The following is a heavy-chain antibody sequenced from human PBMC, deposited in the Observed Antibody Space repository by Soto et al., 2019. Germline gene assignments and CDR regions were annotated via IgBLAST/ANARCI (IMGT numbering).Heavy chain of an antibody. CDR1: GFTFSTYA. CDR2: ISGSGGST. J-gene: IGHJ4*02. Sequence: GGSLRLSCAASGFTFSTYAMSWVRQAPGKGLEWVSAISGSGGSTYYADSVKGRFTISRDTSKNTLYLQMNSLRAEDTALYYCAKSYSSNWYDYFDYWGQGTLVTVSS. V-gene: IGHV3-23*01. CDR3: AKSYSSNWYDYFDY. D-gene: IGHD6-13*01.